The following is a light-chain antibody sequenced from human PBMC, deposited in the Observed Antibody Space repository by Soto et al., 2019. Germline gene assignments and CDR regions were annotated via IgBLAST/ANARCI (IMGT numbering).Light chain of an antibody. J-gene: IGLJ1*01. V-gene: IGLV2-14*03. CDR3: CSYTRTTSFV. Sequence: QSALTQPASVSGSPGQSITISCTGNSNDVGGYNYVSWFQQHAGKAPKFMIYDVSHRSSGVSNRFSGSKSGNTASLTISGLQAEDEADYYCCSYTRTTSFVFGTGTKLTVL. CDR2: DVS. CDR1: SNDVGGYNY.